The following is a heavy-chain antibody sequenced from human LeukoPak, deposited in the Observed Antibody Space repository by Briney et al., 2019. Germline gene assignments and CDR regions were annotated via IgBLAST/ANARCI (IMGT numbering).Heavy chain of an antibody. CDR3: ARGSAYYYDSSGYEVRYFDY. CDR2: ISYDGSNK. V-gene: IGHV3-30*14. D-gene: IGHD3-22*01. J-gene: IGHJ4*02. CDR1: GFTFSSYA. Sequence: PGGSLRLSCAASGFTFSSYAMDWVRQAPGKGLEWVAVISYDGSNKYYADSVKGRFTISRDNSKNTLYLQMNSLRAEDTAVYYCARGSAYYYDSSGYEVRYFDYWGQGTLVTVSS.